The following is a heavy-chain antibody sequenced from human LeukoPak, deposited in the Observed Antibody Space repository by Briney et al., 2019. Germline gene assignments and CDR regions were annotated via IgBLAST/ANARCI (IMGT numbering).Heavy chain of an antibody. CDR1: GGTFSSYA. CDR3: ARDDPYGSGSYYNV. V-gene: IGHV1-69*04. Sequence: EASVKVSCKASGGTFSSYAISWVRQAPGQGLEWMGRIIPILGIANYAQKFQGRVTITADKSTSTAYMELSSLRSEDTAVYYCARDDPYGSGSYYNVWGQGTLVTVSS. J-gene: IGHJ4*02. D-gene: IGHD3-10*01. CDR2: IIPILGIA.